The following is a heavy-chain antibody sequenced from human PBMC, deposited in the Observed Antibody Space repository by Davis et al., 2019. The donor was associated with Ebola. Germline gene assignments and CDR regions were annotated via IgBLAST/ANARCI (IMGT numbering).Heavy chain of an antibody. J-gene: IGHJ4*02. V-gene: IGHV4-59*08. CDR3: ARSFSSWYYIWDY. Sequence: PSETLSLTCTVSGDSITSYYWSWIRQPPGKGLEWIGYIYYSGSTNYNPSLKSRVTISVDTSKNQFSLKLSSVTAADTAVYYCARSFSSWYYIWDYWGQGTLVTVSS. D-gene: IGHD6-13*01. CDR2: IYYSGST. CDR1: GDSITSYY.